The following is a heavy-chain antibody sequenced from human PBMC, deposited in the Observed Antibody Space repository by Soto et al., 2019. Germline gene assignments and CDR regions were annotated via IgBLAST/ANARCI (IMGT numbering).Heavy chain of an antibody. J-gene: IGHJ5*02. V-gene: IGHV4-59*01. CDR3: ARVPFVGYFDWLDP. CDR2: MHHTQGT. Sequence: SETLSLTCSVSGASISSYYWTWIRQPPGGGLEWIGYMHHTQGTNDNPSLRGRVHMSIDTSMNQFSLRLTSVTAADTVVYYCARVPFVGYFDWLDPWGHGTLVTVSS. CDR1: GASISSYY. D-gene: IGHD3-9*01.